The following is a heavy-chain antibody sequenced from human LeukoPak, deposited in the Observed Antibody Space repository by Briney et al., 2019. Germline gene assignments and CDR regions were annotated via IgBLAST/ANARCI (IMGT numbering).Heavy chain of an antibody. CDR3: ARGGRNYYFYGMDV. Sequence: SKTLSLTCTVSGGSISSYYWNWIRQPAGKGLEWIGRIYTSGSTNYNPSLKSRVTMSVDTSKNQFSLKLTSVTAADTAVYYCARGGRNYYFYGMDVWGQGTTVTVSS. J-gene: IGHJ6*02. D-gene: IGHD3-16*01. V-gene: IGHV4-4*07. CDR2: IYTSGST. CDR1: GGSISSYY.